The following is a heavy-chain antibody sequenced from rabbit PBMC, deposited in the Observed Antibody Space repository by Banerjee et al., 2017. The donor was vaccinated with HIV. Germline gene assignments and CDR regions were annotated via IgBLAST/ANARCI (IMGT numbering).Heavy chain of an antibody. V-gene: IGHV1S45*01. D-gene: IGHD6-1*01. CDR1: GFDFNSYYM. Sequence: QEQLKESGGGLVQPGGSLKLSCKASGFDFNSYYMNWVRQAPGKGLEWIGAIDPVFGSAYYASWAKGRFTISKTSSTTVTLQMTSLTAADTATYFCARGAANVYDTDIYNLWGPGPLVTVS. CDR3: ARGAANVYDTDIYNL. J-gene: IGHJ4*01. CDR2: IDPVFGSA.